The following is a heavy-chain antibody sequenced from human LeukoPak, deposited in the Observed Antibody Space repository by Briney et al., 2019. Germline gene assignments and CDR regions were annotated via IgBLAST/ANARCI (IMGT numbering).Heavy chain of an antibody. V-gene: IGHV3-53*01. D-gene: IGHD3-10*01. CDR1: GFTVSSNY. CDR2: IYSGGST. Sequence: GSLRLSCAASGFTVSSNYMSWVRQAPGKGLEWVSVIYSGGSTYYTDSVKGRFTISRDISKNTLYLQMNSLRAEDTAVYYCARDGGYGSGSFDYWGQGTLVTVSS. CDR3: ARDGGYGSGSFDY. J-gene: IGHJ4*02.